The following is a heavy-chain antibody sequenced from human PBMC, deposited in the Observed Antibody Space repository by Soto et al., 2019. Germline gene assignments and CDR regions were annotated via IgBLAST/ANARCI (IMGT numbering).Heavy chain of an antibody. V-gene: IGHV1-69*13. CDR3: AREGDYYGSGSYYRSRQYYYYGMDV. CDR2: IIPIFGTA. Sequence: ASVKVSCKASGGTFSSYAISWVRQTPGQGLEWMGGIIPIFGTANYAQKFQGRVTITADESTSTAYMELSSLRSEDTAVYYCAREGDYYGSGSYYRSRQYYYYGMDVWGQGTTVTVSS. D-gene: IGHD3-10*01. CDR1: GGTFSSYA. J-gene: IGHJ6*02.